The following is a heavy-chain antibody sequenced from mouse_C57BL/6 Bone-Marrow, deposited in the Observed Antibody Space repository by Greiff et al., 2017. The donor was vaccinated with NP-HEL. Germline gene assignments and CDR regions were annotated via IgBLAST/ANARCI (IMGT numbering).Heavy chain of an antibody. CDR2: IDPENGDT. D-gene: IGHD1-1*01. V-gene: IGHV14-4*01. Sequence: DVHLVESGAELVRPGASVKLSCTVSGFNIKDDYMHWVKQRPEQGLEWIGWIDPENGDTEYASKFQGKATITADTPSNTAYLQLSSLTSEDTAVYSDTTGGSSPYAMDYWGQGTSVTVSS. J-gene: IGHJ4*01. CDR1: GFNIKDDY. CDR3: TTGGSSPYAMDY.